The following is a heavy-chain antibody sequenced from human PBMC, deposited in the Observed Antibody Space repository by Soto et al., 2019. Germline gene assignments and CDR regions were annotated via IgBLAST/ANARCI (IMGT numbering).Heavy chain of an antibody. Sequence: PSETLSLTCTVSGDSVSSVGFHWAWLRRPPGKGLEWIGYIYNGGSTYCRPSLESRMHMPLDATRNHYSLRLTSVTAADTAVYFCARAPVGLDTISYFDYWGQGKLVTVSS. D-gene: IGHD3-3*01. V-gene: IGHV4-30-4*01. CDR2: IYNGGST. CDR1: GDSVSSVGFH. CDR3: ARAPVGLDTISYFDY. J-gene: IGHJ4*02.